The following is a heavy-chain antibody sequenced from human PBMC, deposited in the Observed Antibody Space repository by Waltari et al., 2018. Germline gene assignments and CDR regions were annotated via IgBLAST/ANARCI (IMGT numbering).Heavy chain of an antibody. J-gene: IGHJ4*02. V-gene: IGHV3-21*03. Sequence: EVQLVESGGGLVKPGGSLRLSCAASGFDITTFGLSWVRQSPGKGIGWVSSSTDGGVYLYDGDSVRCRFTFSRDNAKNSLHLQMNNLRAEDTAVYYCARALTTPNDFWGQGTLVTVSS. CDR2: STDGGVYL. CDR1: GFDITTFG. D-gene: IGHD4-17*01. CDR3: ARALTTPNDF.